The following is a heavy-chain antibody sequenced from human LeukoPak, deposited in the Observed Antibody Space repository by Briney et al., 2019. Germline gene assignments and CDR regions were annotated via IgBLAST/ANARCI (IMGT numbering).Heavy chain of an antibody. D-gene: IGHD4-11*01. V-gene: IGHV4-4*07. CDR2: IYASGST. CDR3: ARTVSSYNWYFDP. Sequence: PSETLSLTCTVTGDSISSYYWSWIRQPAGKGLEWIGRIYASGSTNYNPSLKSRVTISVDKSKNQVSLKLSSVTAADTAVYYCARTVSSYNWYFDPWGRGTLVTVSS. CDR1: GDSISSYY. J-gene: IGHJ2*01.